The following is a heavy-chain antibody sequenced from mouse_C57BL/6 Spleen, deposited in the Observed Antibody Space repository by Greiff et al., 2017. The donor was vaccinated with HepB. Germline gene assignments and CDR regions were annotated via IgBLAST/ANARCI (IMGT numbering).Heavy chain of an antibody. Sequence: QVQLQQPGAELVRPGSSVKLSCKASGYTFTSYWMHWVKQRPIQGLEWIGNIDPSDSETHYNQKFKDKATLTVDKSSSTAYMQLSSLTSEDSAVYYWARNYGSSLWYFDYWGQGTTLTVSS. CDR3: ARNYGSSLWYFDY. J-gene: IGHJ2*01. CDR2: IDPSDSET. CDR1: GYTFTSYW. V-gene: IGHV1-52*01. D-gene: IGHD1-1*01.